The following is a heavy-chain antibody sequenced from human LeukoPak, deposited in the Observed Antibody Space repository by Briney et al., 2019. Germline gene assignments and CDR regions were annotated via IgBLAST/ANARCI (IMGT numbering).Heavy chain of an antibody. CDR3: VREIIRLGQDDYFDY. CDR1: GFTFDDYG. J-gene: IGHJ4*02. Sequence: GGSLRLSCAASGFTFDDYGMSWVRQAPGKGLEWVSGINWNGGSTGYADSVKGRFTISRDNAKNSLYLQMNSLRAEDTAVYYCVREIIRLGQDDYFDYWGQGTLVTVSS. V-gene: IGHV3-20*04. D-gene: IGHD3-3*02. CDR2: INWNGGST.